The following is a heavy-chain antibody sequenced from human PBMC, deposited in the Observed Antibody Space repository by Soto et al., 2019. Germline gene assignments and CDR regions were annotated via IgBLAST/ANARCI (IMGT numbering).Heavy chain of an antibody. Sequence: EVQLVESGGGLIQPGGSLRLSCAASGFSFSNYWMHWVRQAPGKGLVWVSRINSDGRSTTYADSVKGRFTISRDNAKNTLYLQMSSLRAEDAAVYYCVRGTRDWDGVDYWGQGSLVTVSS. CDR2: INSDGRST. D-gene: IGHD2-2*01. J-gene: IGHJ4*02. CDR1: GFSFSNYW. CDR3: VRGTRDWDGVDY. V-gene: IGHV3-74*01.